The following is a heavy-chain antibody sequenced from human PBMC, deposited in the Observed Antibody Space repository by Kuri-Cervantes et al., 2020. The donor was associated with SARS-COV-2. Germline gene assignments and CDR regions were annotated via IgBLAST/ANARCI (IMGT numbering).Heavy chain of an antibody. J-gene: IGHJ6*02. CDR1: GASVADDS. Sequence: SQTLSLTCAISGASVADDSWNWVRQSAGKGLEWIGRFFTRGSTSYNPSLKSRVTISLDTSKNLFSLSLSSATAADTAVYYCARIWRPPGISGNFYDYTMDVWGPGTTVTVSS. D-gene: IGHD3-22*01. V-gene: IGHV4-4*07. CDR2: FFTRGST. CDR3: ARIWRPPGISGNFYDYTMDV.